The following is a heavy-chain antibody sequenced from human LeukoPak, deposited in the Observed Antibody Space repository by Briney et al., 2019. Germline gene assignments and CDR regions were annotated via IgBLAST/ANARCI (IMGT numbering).Heavy chain of an antibody. Sequence: GGSLRLSCAASGFTFSNYWMHWVRQAPGKGLVWVSRINSDGSSTSYAESVKGRFTISRDNAKNTLYLQMNSLRAEDTAVYYCARDGSSWPNWFDPWGQGTLVTVSS. D-gene: IGHD6-13*01. CDR3: ARDGSSWPNWFDP. V-gene: IGHV3-74*01. CDR2: INSDGSST. J-gene: IGHJ5*02. CDR1: GFTFSNYW.